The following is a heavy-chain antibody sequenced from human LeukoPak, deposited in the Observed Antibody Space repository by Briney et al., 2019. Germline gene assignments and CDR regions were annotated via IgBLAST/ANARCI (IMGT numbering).Heavy chain of an antibody. D-gene: IGHD3-10*01. V-gene: IGHV4-39*07. Sequence: SETLSLICTVSGGSMTNDTFYWGWIRQPPGKGLEWIGSIYHTGPSYYNPSLKSRVTISVDTSKKHFSLKLSSVTAADTAVYYCARVLIWFGQLQNWFDPWGPGTLVTVSS. CDR2: IYHTGPS. J-gene: IGHJ5*02. CDR1: GGSMTNDTFY. CDR3: ARVLIWFGQLQNWFDP.